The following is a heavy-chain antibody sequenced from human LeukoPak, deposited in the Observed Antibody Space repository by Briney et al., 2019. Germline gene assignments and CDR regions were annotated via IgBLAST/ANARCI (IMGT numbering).Heavy chain of an antibody. Sequence: SETLSLTCTVSGGSISTSSYYWGWIRQPPGKGLEWIGSIYYSGSTYYNPSLKSRVTISIDTSKNQFSLRLSSMTAADTAVYYCAKDAQRGFDYSNSLEHWGQGSLVIVSS. CDR2: IYYSGST. CDR3: AKDAQRGFDYSNSLEH. J-gene: IGHJ5*02. D-gene: IGHD4-11*01. V-gene: IGHV4-39*02. CDR1: GGSISTSSYY.